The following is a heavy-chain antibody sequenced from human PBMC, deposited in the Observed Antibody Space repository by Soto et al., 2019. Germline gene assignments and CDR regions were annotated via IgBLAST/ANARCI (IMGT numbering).Heavy chain of an antibody. CDR1: GGTFTSYS. CDR3: THDGPGPTRRYFAF. CDR2: VIPVLKTA. D-gene: IGHD4-17*01. Sequence: QVQLVQSGAEVKKPGSSVKVSCQASGGTFTSYSITWVRQAPGQGLEWVGRVIPVLKTADYAQKFQGRITITADKSTNTAYMELSSLTPEDTAVYYCTHDGPGPTRRYFAFWGQGTLVTVSS. J-gene: IGHJ4*02. V-gene: IGHV1-69*08.